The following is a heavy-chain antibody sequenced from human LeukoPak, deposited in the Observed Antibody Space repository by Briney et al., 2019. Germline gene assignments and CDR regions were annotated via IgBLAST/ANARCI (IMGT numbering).Heavy chain of an antibody. Sequence: GGSLRLSCAASGFTVSSNYMSWVRQAPGKGLEWVSVIYSGGSTYYADSVKGRFTISRDNSRSTLYLQMNSLRAEDTAEYYCAKNPVVAGTTYFDNWGQGTLVTVSS. D-gene: IGHD6-19*01. CDR2: IYSGGST. V-gene: IGHV3-53*01. J-gene: IGHJ4*02. CDR1: GFTVSSNY. CDR3: AKNPVVAGTTYFDN.